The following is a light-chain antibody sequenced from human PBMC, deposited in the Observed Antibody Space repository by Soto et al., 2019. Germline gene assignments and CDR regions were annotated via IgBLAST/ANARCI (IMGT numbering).Light chain of an antibody. V-gene: IGLV2-8*01. CDR1: SSDVGGYTY. CDR3: SSYAGNKNV. Sequence: QSALTQPPSASGSPGQSVTISCTGTSSDVGGYTYVSWYQQHPGKAPKLMIYEVSKRPSGVPDRFSGSKSGNTASLTVSGLQAEDEADYYCSSYAGNKNVFGTGTKLTVL. CDR2: EVS. J-gene: IGLJ1*01.